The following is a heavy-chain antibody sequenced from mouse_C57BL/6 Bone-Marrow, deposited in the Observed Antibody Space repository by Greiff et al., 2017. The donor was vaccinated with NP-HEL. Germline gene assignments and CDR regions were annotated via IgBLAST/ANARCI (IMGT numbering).Heavy chain of an antibody. CDR3: ARGGNYWYYFDY. D-gene: IGHD2-1*01. J-gene: IGHJ2*01. Sequence: QVHVKQSGAELVKPGASVKMSCKASGYTFTTYPIEWVKQNHGKSLEWIGNFHPYNDDTEYNEKFKNKATLTVEKSSSTVYWELSRLTSDDSSVYYCARGGNYWYYFDYWGQGTTLTVSS. CDR2: FHPYNDDT. V-gene: IGHV1-47*01. CDR1: GYTFTTYP.